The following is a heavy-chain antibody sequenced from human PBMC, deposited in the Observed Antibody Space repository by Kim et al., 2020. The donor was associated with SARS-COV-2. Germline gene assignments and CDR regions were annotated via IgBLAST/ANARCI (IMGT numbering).Heavy chain of an antibody. Sequence: SETLSLTCAVSGGSITSINWWSWVRQPPGKGLEWIGEIYNSGSTNYNPSLKSRVTISVDKSKNQFSLKLTSVTAADTAVYYCASSSNGWASYGMDVWGQGTTVTVSS. V-gene: IGHV4-4*02. CDR3: ASSSNGWASYGMDV. CDR1: GGSITSINW. CDR2: IYNSGST. J-gene: IGHJ6*02. D-gene: IGHD6-19*01.